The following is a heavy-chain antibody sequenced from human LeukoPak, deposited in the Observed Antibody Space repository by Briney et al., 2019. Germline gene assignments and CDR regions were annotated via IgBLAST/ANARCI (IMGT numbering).Heavy chain of an antibody. CDR2: ISYDGSNK. Sequence: GGSLRLSCGASGFTFSSYDMHWVRQAPGKGLEWVAVISYDGSNKYYADSVKGRFTISRDNSKNTLYLQMNSLRAEDTAVYYCARDGVGTEPAANYYYGMDVWGQGTTVTVSS. J-gene: IGHJ6*02. D-gene: IGHD2-2*01. CDR3: ARDGVGTEPAANYYYGMDV. V-gene: IGHV3-30-3*01. CDR1: GFTFSSYD.